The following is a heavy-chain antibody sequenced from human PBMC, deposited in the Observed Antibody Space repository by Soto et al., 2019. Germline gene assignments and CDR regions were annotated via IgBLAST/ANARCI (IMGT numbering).Heavy chain of an antibody. Sequence: GESLKISCAASGFTFSSYAMSWVRQAPGKGLEWVSAISGSGGSTYYADSVKGRFTISRDNSKNTLYLQMNSLRAEDTAVYYCAKDRDSSSWFSFDYWGQGTLVTVSS. V-gene: IGHV3-23*01. CDR3: AKDRDSSSWFSFDY. D-gene: IGHD6-13*01. CDR2: ISGSGGST. CDR1: GFTFSSYA. J-gene: IGHJ4*02.